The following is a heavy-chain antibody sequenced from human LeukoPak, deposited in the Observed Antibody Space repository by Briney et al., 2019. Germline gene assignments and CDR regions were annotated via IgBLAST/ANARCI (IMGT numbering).Heavy chain of an antibody. CDR3: ARDTGRTTGAPYTLKY. CDR2: ISSDGDQT. D-gene: IGHD1-1*01. CDR1: GFSFGSYA. V-gene: IGHV3-30*01. Sequence: GGSLRLSCAASGFSFGSYALHWVRQAPGKGLEWVAIISSDGDQTSYSDSVRGRFTISRDNSKSTIYLQVTSLRTEDTAVYYCARDTGRTTGAPYTLKYWGQGTLVTVSS. J-gene: IGHJ4*02.